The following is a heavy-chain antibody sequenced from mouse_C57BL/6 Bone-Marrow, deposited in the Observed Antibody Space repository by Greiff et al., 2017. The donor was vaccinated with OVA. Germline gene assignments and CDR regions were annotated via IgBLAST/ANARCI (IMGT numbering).Heavy chain of an antibody. CDR3: ARDYYGSSWYFDV. D-gene: IGHD1-1*01. Sequence: EVKLVESGPALVKPGASVKISCKASGYTFTDYYMNWVKQSHGKSLEWIGDINPNNGGTSYNQKFKGKATLTVDKSSSTAYMELRSLTSEDSAVYYCARDYYGSSWYFDVWGTGTTVTVSS. CDR1: GYTFTDYY. V-gene: IGHV1-26*01. J-gene: IGHJ1*03. CDR2: INPNNGGT.